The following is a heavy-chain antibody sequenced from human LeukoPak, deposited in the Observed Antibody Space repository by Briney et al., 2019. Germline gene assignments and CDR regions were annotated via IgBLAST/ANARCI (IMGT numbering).Heavy chain of an antibody. Sequence: GGSLRLSCAASGFTFSSYAMHWVRQAPGKGLEWVAVISYDGSNKDYIDSVKGRFTVSRDNSKNTLYLQMNSLRAEDTAVYYCANFGLQPPYWGQGTLVTVSS. CDR3: ANFGLQPPY. J-gene: IGHJ4*02. D-gene: IGHD1-14*01. V-gene: IGHV3-30-3*01. CDR1: GFTFSSYA. CDR2: ISYDGSNK.